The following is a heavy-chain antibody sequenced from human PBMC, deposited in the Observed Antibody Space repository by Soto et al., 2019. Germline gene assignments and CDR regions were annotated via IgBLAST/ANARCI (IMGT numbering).Heavy chain of an antibody. CDR3: ARCDGSATYCYFYAY. D-gene: IGHD2-21*01. V-gene: IGHV3-66*01. J-gene: IGHJ4*02. CDR1: GFTVSNSY. Sequence: GRSLRLSCAASGFTVSNSYMSWVRQAPGKGLEWVSAIYSGGSTYYADSVKGRFTISRDNSRNTLYLQMNSLRAEDTAVYFCARCDGSATYCYFYAYWGQGSPVTVSS. CDR2: IYSGGST.